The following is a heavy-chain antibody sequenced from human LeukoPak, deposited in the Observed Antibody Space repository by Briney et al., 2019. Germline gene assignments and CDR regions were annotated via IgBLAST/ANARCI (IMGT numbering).Heavy chain of an antibody. Sequence: ASVKVSCKASGYTFTSYGISWVRQAPGQGLEWMGWISAYNGNTNYAQKLQGRVTMTTDTSTSTAYMELRSLRSDDTAVYYCARSRPIVVVAATPGWFDPWGQGTLVTVSS. CDR2: ISAYNGNT. CDR1: GYTFTSYG. J-gene: IGHJ5*02. V-gene: IGHV1-18*01. D-gene: IGHD2-15*01. CDR3: ARSRPIVVVAATPGWFDP.